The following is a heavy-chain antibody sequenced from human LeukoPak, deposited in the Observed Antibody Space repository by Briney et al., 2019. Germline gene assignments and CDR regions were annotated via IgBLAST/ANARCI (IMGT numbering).Heavy chain of an antibody. D-gene: IGHD2-15*01. CDR2: ISLGNSTM. V-gene: IGHV3-48*02. CDR3: ARVGNGRSWDY. J-gene: IGHJ4*02. Sequence: GSLRLSCAASGFTFSSFTMNWARQVPGKGLEWISYISLGNSTMFYADSVKGRFTISRDNAKNSLYLQMNSLRDDDTAVYYCARVGNGRSWDYWGQGTLVSVSS. CDR1: GFTFSSFT.